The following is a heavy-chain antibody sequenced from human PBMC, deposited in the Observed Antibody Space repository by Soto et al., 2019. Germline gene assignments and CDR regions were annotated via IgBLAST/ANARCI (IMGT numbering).Heavy chain of an antibody. CDR2: IYYSGST. D-gene: IGHD3-10*01. J-gene: IGHJ4*02. V-gene: IGHV4-39*01. Sequence: HSETLSLTCTVSGGSISSSSYYWGWIRQPPGKGLEWIGSIYYSGSTYYNPSLKSRVTISVDTSKNQFSLKLSSVTAADTAVYYCARHSPGRITMVRGVIGTHFDYWGQGTLVTV. CDR3: ARHSPGRITMVRGVIGTHFDY. CDR1: GGSISSSSYY.